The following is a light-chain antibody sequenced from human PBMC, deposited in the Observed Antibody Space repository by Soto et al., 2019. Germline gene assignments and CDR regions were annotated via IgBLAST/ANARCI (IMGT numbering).Light chain of an antibody. V-gene: IGKV1-27*01. CDR2: AAS. J-gene: IGKJ3*01. CDR3: QKYNSAPLT. Sequence: DIQMTQSPSSLSASVGDRVTITCRASQGINSFLAWYQQKPGKVPKLLIYAASTLQSGVPSRFSGSGSGTDFTLTISSLQPEDVATYYCQKYNSAPLTFGPGTKVDIK. CDR1: QGINSF.